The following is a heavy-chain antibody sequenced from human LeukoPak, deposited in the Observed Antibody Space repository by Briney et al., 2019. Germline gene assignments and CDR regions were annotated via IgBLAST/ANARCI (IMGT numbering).Heavy chain of an antibody. CDR2: IYHSGST. CDR1: GASINIYY. CDR3: ARRYYDSSGYSHFDY. J-gene: IGHJ4*02. V-gene: IGHV4-59*12. D-gene: IGHD3-22*01. Sequence: PSETLSLTCSVSGASINIYYWSWIRQPPGEGLEWIGSIYHSGSTNYNPSLKSRVTISVDTSKNQFSLKLSSVTAADTAVYYCARRYYDSSGYSHFDYWGQGTLVTVSS.